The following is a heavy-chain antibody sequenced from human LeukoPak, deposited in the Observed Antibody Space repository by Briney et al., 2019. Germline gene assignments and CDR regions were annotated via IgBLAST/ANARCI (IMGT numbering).Heavy chain of an antibody. Sequence: PGGSLRLSCAASGFTFSSYSMNWVRQAPGKGLEWVSSISSNSSYIYYADSVKGRFTISRDNAKNSLYLQMNSLRTEDTALYYCAKLDYGDYGPFDYWGQGTLVTVSS. CDR3: AKLDYGDYGPFDY. CDR1: GFTFSSYS. D-gene: IGHD4-17*01. J-gene: IGHJ4*02. CDR2: ISSNSSYI. V-gene: IGHV3-21*04.